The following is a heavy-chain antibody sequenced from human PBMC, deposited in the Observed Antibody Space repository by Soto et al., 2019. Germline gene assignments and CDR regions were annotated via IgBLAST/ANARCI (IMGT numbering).Heavy chain of an antibody. D-gene: IGHD3-22*01. Sequence: GGSLRLSCAASGFTFSSYAMSWVRQAPGKGLEWVSAISGSGGRTYYADYVKGPFTISRDNSKNTLYLQMNSLRAEDTAVYYCAKALRRYYDSSGYYFDYWGQGTLVTVSS. J-gene: IGHJ4*02. V-gene: IGHV3-23*01. CDR1: GFTFSSYA. CDR2: ISGSGGRT. CDR3: AKALRRYYDSSGYYFDY.